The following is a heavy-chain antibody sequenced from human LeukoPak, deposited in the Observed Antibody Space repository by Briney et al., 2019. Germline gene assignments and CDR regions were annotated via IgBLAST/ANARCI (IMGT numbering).Heavy chain of an antibody. Sequence: GGSLRLSCAASGFTFSSYGMHWARQAPGKGLEWVAVIWYDGSNKYYADSVKGRFTISRDNSKNTLYLQMNSLRAEDTAVYYCARDLYYGSGSYSPLGYWGQGTLVTVSS. CDR3: ARDLYYGSGSYSPLGY. CDR1: GFTFSSYG. J-gene: IGHJ4*02. CDR2: IWYDGSNK. V-gene: IGHV3-33*01. D-gene: IGHD3-10*01.